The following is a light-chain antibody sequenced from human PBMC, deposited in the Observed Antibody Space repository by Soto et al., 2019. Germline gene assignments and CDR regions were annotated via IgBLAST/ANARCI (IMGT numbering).Light chain of an antibody. CDR3: NSGTTSTTMI. CDR1: SSDIGAYNF. CDR2: DVN. J-gene: IGLJ2*01. Sequence: QSALTQPASVSGSPGQSITISCTGTSSDIGAYNFVSWYQQHPGKAPKLMLYDVNNRPSGVSNRFSGSKSGNTASLTISGVQAEDESDYYCNSGTTSTTMIFGGGTKLTVL. V-gene: IGLV2-14*03.